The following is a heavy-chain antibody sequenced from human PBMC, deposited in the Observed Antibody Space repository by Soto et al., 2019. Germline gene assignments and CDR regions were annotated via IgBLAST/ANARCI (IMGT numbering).Heavy chain of an antibody. V-gene: IGHV3-23*01. CDR1: GFTFSADA. D-gene: IGHD1-1*01. CDR2: IHGGGGAT. Sequence: EVQLLESGGGLVQPGGSLRLSCAASGFTFSADAMSWVRQAPGKGLEWVSTIHGGGGATHYADSVKGRLTISRDDSKNTLYVQMDGLRAEDTAVYYCAKFKGHPLEYWYFDFWGRGTLVTVSS. J-gene: IGHJ2*01. CDR3: AKFKGHPLEYWYFDF.